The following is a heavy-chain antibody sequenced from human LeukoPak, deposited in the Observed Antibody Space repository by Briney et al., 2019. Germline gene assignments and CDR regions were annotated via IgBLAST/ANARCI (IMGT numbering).Heavy chain of an antibody. J-gene: IGHJ4*02. CDR1: GFIVSSND. D-gene: IGHD1-26*01. V-gene: IGHV3-53*01. CDR3: AREIIGGASFLDY. Sequence: GGSLRLSCAASGFIVSSNDMSWVRQAPGKGLEWVSVIYSDGNIYYADSVKGRFTISRDNAKNSLYLQMNSLRAEDTAVYFCAREIIGGASFLDYWGQGTLVTVSS. CDR2: IYSDGNI.